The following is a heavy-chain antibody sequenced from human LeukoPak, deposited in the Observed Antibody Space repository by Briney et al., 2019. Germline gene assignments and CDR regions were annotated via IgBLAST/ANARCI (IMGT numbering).Heavy chain of an antibody. V-gene: IGHV4-39*01. CDR1: GGSISSSSYY. D-gene: IGHD3-22*01. Sequence: SETLSLTCTVSGGSISSSSYYWGWIRQPPGKGLEWIGSIYYSGSTYYNPSLKSRVTISVDTSKNQFSLKLSSVTAADTAVYYCARCDTSDSRNYYDSSGYTNFDYWGQGTLVTVSS. J-gene: IGHJ4*02. CDR3: ARCDTSDSRNYYDSSGYTNFDY. CDR2: IYYSGST.